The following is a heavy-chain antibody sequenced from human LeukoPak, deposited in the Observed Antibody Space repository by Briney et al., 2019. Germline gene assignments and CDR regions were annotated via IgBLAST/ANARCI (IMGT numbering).Heavy chain of an antibody. V-gene: IGHV4-34*01. CDR2: INHSGST. J-gene: IGHJ4*02. CDR1: GGSFSGYY. D-gene: IGHD1-7*01. Sequence: SETLSLTCAVYGGSFSGYYWSWIRQPPGKGLEWIGEINHSGSTNYNPSLKRRVTISVDTSKNQFSLKLSSVTAADTAVYYCARGVFRWNYITSDYWGQGTLVTVSS. CDR3: ARGVFRWNYITSDY.